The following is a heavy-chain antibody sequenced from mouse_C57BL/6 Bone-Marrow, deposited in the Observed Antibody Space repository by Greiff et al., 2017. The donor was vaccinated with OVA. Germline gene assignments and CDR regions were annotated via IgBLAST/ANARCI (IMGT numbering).Heavy chain of an antibody. D-gene: IGHD1-1*01. J-gene: IGHJ2*01. CDR1: GYAFSGYW. V-gene: IGHV1-80*01. CDR3: AREGYYGFFDY. Sequence: VQLQQSGAELVKPGASVKISCKASGYAFSGYWMNWVKQRPGKGLEWIGQIYPGDGDTNYNGKFKGKATLTADKSSSTAYMQLSSLTSEDSAVYFCAREGYYGFFDYWGQGTTLTVSS. CDR2: IYPGDGDT.